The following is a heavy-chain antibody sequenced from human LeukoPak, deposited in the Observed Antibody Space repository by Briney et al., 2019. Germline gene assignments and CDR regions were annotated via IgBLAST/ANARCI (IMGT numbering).Heavy chain of an antibody. J-gene: IGHJ4*02. CDR1: RFTFSSYG. Sequence: PGGSLRLSCAASRFTFSSYGMHWVRQAPGKGLEWVAVISYDGSNKYYADSVKGRFTISRDNSKNTLYLQMNSLRAEDTAVYYCAKDKFRFDYWGQGTLVTVSS. CDR3: AKDKFRFDY. CDR2: ISYDGSNK. V-gene: IGHV3-30*18.